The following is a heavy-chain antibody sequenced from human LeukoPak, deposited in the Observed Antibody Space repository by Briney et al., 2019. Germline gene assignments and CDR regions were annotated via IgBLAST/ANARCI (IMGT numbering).Heavy chain of an antibody. CDR1: GFSVSSNY. V-gene: IGHV3-53*01. D-gene: IGHD3-22*01. CDR2: IYSGDTT. J-gene: IGHJ6*03. CDR3: ARVLRGYDGYMDV. Sequence: GGSLRLSCAASGFSVSSNYMSWVRQAPGKGLEWVSGIYSGDTTYYADSVKGRFTISRDNSKNTLYLQMNSVGAEDTAVYYCARVLRGYDGYMDVWGKGTTVTVSS.